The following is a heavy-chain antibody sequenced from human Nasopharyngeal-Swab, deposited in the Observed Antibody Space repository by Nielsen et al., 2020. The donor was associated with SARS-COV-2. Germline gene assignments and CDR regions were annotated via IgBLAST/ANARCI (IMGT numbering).Heavy chain of an antibody. CDR1: GFIFNTYG. CDR2: ISDDNTI. J-gene: IGHJ4*02. Sequence: GESLKISCEASGFIFNTYGMNWVRQAPGKGLEWISYISDDNTIFYADSVKGRFTISRDNAKNSLDLQMNSRRDEDTAVYYCARDLELLTNYYALDYWGQGTLVTVSS. D-gene: IGHD3-9*01. V-gene: IGHV3-48*02. CDR3: ARDLELLTNYYALDY.